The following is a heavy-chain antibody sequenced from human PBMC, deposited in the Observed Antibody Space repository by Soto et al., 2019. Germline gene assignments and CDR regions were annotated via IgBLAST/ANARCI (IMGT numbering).Heavy chain of an antibody. V-gene: IGHV3-21*01. D-gene: IGHD5-18*01. CDR3: ARGDTAMVRYYFDY. J-gene: IGHJ4*02. CDR2: ISSSSSYI. Sequence: EVQLVGSGGGLVKPGGSLRLSCAASGFTFSSYSMNWVRQAPGKGLEWVSSISSSSSYIYYADSVKGRFTISRDNAKNSLYLQMNSLRAEDTAVYYCARGDTAMVRYYFDYWGQGTLVTVSS. CDR1: GFTFSSYS.